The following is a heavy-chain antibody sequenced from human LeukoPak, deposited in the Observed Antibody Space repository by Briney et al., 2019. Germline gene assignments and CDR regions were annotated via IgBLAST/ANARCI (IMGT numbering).Heavy chain of an antibody. CDR3: ARDRGYDFWSGLFDY. V-gene: IGHV4-61*02. J-gene: IGHJ4*02. Sequence: SQTLSLTCTVSGGSISIGSYYWSWIRQPAGKGLEWIWRIYTSGSTNYNPSLKSRVTISVDTSKNQFSLKLSSVTAADTAVYYCARDRGYDFWSGLFDYWGQGTLVTVSS. CDR1: GGSISIGSYY. CDR2: IYTSGST. D-gene: IGHD3-3*01.